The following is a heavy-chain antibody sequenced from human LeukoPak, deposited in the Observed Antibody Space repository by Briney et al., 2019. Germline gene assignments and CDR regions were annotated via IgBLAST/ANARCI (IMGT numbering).Heavy chain of an antibody. Sequence: GGSLTLSCAASGFTYRSYSMQCVRQSPGKGLEWESSISSSSSHIYYADSLQGRLTIDRDNAKNALYLQMNSLRAEDRDVYYCARYADSSSYPDYWGQGTLVTV. J-gene: IGHJ4*02. D-gene: IGHD6-13*01. CDR3: ARYADSSSYPDY. CDR1: GFTYRSYS. CDR2: ISSSSSHI. V-gene: IGHV3-21*01.